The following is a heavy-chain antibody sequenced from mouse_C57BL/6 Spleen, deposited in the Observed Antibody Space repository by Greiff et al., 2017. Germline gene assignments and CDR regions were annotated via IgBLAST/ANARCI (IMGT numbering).Heavy chain of an antibody. D-gene: IGHD1-1*01. CDR3: ARLLYGSSSWYFDY. Sequence: EVQLQQSGPELVKPGASVKISCKASGYTFTDYYMNWVKQSHGKSLEWIGAINPNNGGTSYNQKFKGKATLTVDKSSSTAYMELRSLTSEDSAVYYCARLLYGSSSWYFDYWGQGTTLTVSS. J-gene: IGHJ2*01. CDR1: GYTFTDYY. V-gene: IGHV1-26*01. CDR2: INPNNGGT.